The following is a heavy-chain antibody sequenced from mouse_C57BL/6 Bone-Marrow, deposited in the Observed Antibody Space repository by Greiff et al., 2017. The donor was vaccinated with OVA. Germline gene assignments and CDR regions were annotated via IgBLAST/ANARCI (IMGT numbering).Heavy chain of an antibody. CDR3: ARDPYYYGSRDYAMDY. Sequence: EVKLQESGPGLVKPSQSLSLTCSVTGYSITSGYYWNWIRQFPGNKLEWMGYISYDGSNNYNPSLKNRISITRDTSKNQFFLKLNSVTTEDTATYYCARDPYYYGSRDYAMDYWGQGTSVTVSS. V-gene: IGHV3-6*01. CDR2: ISYDGSN. CDR1: GYSITSGYY. J-gene: IGHJ4*01. D-gene: IGHD1-1*01.